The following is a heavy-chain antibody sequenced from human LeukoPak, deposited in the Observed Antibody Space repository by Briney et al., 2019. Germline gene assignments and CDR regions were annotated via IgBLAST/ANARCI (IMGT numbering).Heavy chain of an antibody. CDR3: ARDRSSGWYYYFDY. V-gene: IGHV3-48*03. J-gene: IGHJ4*02. CDR2: ISSSGSTI. Sequence: GGSLRLSCAASGFTFSSYEMNWVRQAPGKGLEWVSYISSSGSTIYYADSVKGRFTISRDNAKNSLYLQMNSLRAEDTAVYYCARDRSSGWYYYFDYWGQGTLVTVSS. D-gene: IGHD6-19*01. CDR1: GFTFSSYE.